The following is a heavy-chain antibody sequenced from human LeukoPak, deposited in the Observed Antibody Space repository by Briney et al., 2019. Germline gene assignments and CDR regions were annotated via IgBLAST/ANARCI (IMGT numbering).Heavy chain of an antibody. CDR2: IYSGGST. V-gene: IGHV3-53*01. CDR3: ARSANYDFWSGYLGAFDY. Sequence: GGSLRLSCAASGFTVSSNYMSWVRQAPGKGLEWVSVIYSGGSTYYADSVKGRFTISRDNTKNTLYLQMNSLRAEDTAVYYCARSANYDFWSGYLGAFDYCGQGTLVTVSS. D-gene: IGHD3-3*01. J-gene: IGHJ4*02. CDR1: GFTVSSNY.